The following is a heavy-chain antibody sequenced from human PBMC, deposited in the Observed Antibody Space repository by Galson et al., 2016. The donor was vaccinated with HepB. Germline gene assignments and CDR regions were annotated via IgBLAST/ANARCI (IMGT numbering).Heavy chain of an antibody. CDR2: ISFDGSNK. J-gene: IGHJ6*02. CDR1: GFTFSTYA. CDR3: ARSKGYYYYAMDV. V-gene: IGHV3-30-3*01. Sequence: SLRLSCAASGFTFSTYAMHWVRQAPGKGLEWVAGISFDGSNKYYAGSVKGRFTISRDNSKNTLYLQMNSLRPEDTAVHYCARSKGYYYYAMDVWGQGTTVTVSS.